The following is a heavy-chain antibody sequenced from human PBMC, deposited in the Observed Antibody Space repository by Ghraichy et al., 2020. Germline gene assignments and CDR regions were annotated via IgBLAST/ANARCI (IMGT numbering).Heavy chain of an antibody. CDR2: ISRTSSTT. CDR1: GFTFSSYS. Sequence: GGSLRLSCAASGFTFSSYSMNWVRQAPGKGLEWVSYISRTSSTTQYADSVKGRFTISRDNAKNSLYLQINSLRDEDTAVYYCARDPISGSCVGGHFDYWGQGTRVPVPP. CDR3: ARDPISGSCVGGHFDY. V-gene: IGHV3-48*02. J-gene: IGHJ4*02. D-gene: IGHD1-26*01.